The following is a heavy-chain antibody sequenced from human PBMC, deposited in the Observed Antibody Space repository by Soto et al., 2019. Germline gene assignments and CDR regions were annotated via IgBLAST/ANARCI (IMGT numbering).Heavy chain of an antibody. CDR2: ISSSGSTI. CDR1: GFTFSDYY. V-gene: IGHV3-11*01. Sequence: GGSLRLSCAASGFTFSDYYMSWIRQAPGKGLEWVSYISSSGSTIYYADSVKGRFTISRDNAKNSLYLQMNSLRAEDTAVYYCARWPATSAAAGGSYYYYGMDVWGQGTTVTVSS. J-gene: IGHJ6*02. CDR3: ARWPATSAAAGGSYYYYGMDV. D-gene: IGHD6-13*01.